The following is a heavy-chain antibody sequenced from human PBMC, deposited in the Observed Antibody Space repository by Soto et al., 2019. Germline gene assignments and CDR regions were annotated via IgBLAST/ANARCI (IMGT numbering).Heavy chain of an antibody. Sequence: GGSLRLSCAASGLTFDDYTMHWVRQAPGKGLEWVSLISWDGGSTYYADSVKGRFTISRDNSKNSLDLQMNSLRTEDTALYSCAEGPLSYYYGSGTPPPGYYYGMVVWGQGTMVAVSS. CDR2: ISWDGGST. D-gene: IGHD3-10*01. J-gene: IGHJ6*02. CDR3: AEGPLSYYYGSGTPPPGYYYGMVV. CDR1: GLTFDDYT. V-gene: IGHV3-43*01.